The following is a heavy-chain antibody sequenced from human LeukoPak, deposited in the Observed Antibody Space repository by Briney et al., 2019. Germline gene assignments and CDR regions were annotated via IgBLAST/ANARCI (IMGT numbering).Heavy chain of an antibody. CDR2: IYHSGTT. CDR3: YSSGWYRIGGY. D-gene: IGHD6-19*01. CDR1: GYSISSGYY. J-gene: IGHJ4*02. Sequence: PSETLSLTCTVSGYSISSGYYWGWIRQPPGKGLEWIGSIYHSGTTYYNPSLKSRVTISVDTSKNQFSLKLSSVTAADTAVYYCYSSGWYRIGGYRGQGTLVTVSS. V-gene: IGHV4-38-2*02.